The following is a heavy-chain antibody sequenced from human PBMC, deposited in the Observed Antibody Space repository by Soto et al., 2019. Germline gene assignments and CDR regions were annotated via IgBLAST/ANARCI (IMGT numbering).Heavy chain of an antibody. J-gene: IGHJ1*01. Sequence: EVQLVESGGGLVQPGGSLRLSCAASGFSVSSNYMNWVRQAPGKGLEWVSIIHNGGETYYADSVKGRFTVSRDNSKNTVFLQMNSLRVVDTAVYYCARDSWSQYWGQGTLVTVSP. D-gene: IGHD2-15*01. CDR1: GFSVSSNY. CDR2: IHNGGET. CDR3: ARDSWSQY. V-gene: IGHV3-66*01.